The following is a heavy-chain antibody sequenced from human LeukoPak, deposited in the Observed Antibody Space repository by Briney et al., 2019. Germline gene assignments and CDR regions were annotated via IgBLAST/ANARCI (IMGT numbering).Heavy chain of an antibody. V-gene: IGHV4-59*01. J-gene: IGHJ4*02. CDR2: IYYSGST. CDR1: GGSISSYY. Sequence: SETLSLTCTVSGGSISSYYWSWIRQPPGKGLEWIGYIYYSGSTNYNPSLKSRVTISVDTSKNQFSLKLSSVTAADTAVYYCTSVGDWSYFDYWGQGTLVTVSS. CDR3: TSVGDWSYFDY. D-gene: IGHD2-21*02.